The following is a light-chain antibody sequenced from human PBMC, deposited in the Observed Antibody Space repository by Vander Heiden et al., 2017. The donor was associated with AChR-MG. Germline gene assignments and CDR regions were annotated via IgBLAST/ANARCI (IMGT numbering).Light chain of an antibody. V-gene: IGKV1-27*01. Sequence: DIQMTQSPSSLSASVGDRVTITCRASQGISNYLAWYQQKPGKGPKLLIYAASTLQSGVPSRFSGSGYGTDFTLTISSLQPEDVASYYCQKYNSPPFVTFGGGTKVEIK. CDR2: AAS. J-gene: IGKJ4*01. CDR1: QGISNY. CDR3: QKYNSPPFVT.